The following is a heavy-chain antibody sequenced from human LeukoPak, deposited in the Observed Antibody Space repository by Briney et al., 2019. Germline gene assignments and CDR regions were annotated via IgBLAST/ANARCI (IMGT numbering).Heavy chain of an antibody. CDR1: GFTFSSYA. D-gene: IGHD1-26*01. J-gene: IGHJ4*02. CDR2: TSYDGSNK. V-gene: IGHV3-30-3*01. Sequence: PGGSLRLSCAASGFTFSSYAMHWVRQAPGKGLEWVAVTSYDGSNKYYADSVKGRFTISRDNSKNTLYLQMNSLRAEDTAVYYCAAAMGIVGATFDYWGQGTLVTVSS. CDR3: AAAMGIVGATFDY.